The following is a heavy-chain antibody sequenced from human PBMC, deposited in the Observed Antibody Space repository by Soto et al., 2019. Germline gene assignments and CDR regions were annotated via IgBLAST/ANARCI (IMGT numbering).Heavy chain of an antibody. J-gene: IGHJ5*01. CDR2: IYWDDDT. V-gene: IGHV2-5*02. CDR3: VNRGYYQDRSGDYNHYLDS. D-gene: IGHD3-22*01. Sequence: SDPKLVNTAQSLTPTLTLSGFSHGDSTVSVSWVRQPPGRALAWLALIYWDDDTRFTPSLQNRLTVTKDTSKNQVVLTMTNVDPEDTGTYCGVNRGYYQDRSGDYNHYLDSWGQGTLVTVCS. CDR1: GFSHGDSTVS.